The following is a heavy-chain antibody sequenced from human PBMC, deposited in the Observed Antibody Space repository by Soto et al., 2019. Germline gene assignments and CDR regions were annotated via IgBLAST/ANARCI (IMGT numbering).Heavy chain of an antibody. D-gene: IGHD3-3*01. CDR3: ARDWRDYYYGMDV. CDR2: IYSGGST. J-gene: IGHJ6*02. V-gene: IGHV3-53*02. CDR1: GFTVSSNY. Sequence: EVQLVETGGGLIQPGGSLRLSCAASGFTVSSNYMSWVRQAPGKGLEWVSVIYSGGSTYYADSVKGRFTISRDNSKNTLYLQMYSLRAEDTAVYYCARDWRDYYYGMDVWGQGTTVTVSS.